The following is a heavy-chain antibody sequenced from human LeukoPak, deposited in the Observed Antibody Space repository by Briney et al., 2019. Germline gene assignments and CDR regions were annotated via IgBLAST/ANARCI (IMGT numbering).Heavy chain of an antibody. D-gene: IGHD2-8*02. V-gene: IGHV1-46*01. J-gene: IGHJ6*02. CDR3: VRLSEFYCHRLDV. Sequence: ASVKVSCKACGYTFSPYSMHWVRPAPGQGLAGVGVINPSGARTHFAQNFKGRITMTRDTYTRTVYKHMSSLRADDTAIYYCVRLSEFYCHRLDVWGQGNPVTVSS. CDR1: GYTFSPYS. CDR2: INPSGART.